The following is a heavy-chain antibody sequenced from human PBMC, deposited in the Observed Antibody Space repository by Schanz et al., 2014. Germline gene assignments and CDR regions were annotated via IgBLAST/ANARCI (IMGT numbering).Heavy chain of an antibody. J-gene: IGHJ4*02. D-gene: IGHD6-13*01. V-gene: IGHV1-8*02. Sequence: QVQLVQSGAEVKKPGASVRLSCEASGYTFTSYDINWVRQAPGQGLEWMGWMNPNSGNTGYAQKFQGRVTMTRHTSISTAYMELSSLTSEDTAVYYCARDGEAAAGCDYWGQGTLVTVSS. CDR2: MNPNSGNT. CDR1: GYTFTSYD. CDR3: ARDGEAAAGCDY.